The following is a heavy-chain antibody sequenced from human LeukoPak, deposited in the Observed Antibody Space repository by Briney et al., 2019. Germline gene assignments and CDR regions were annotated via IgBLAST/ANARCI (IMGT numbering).Heavy chain of an antibody. CDR2: ISSDGNNK. CDR3: AKGNDIGGYYYPHFDY. Sequence: GGSLRLSCAASGFTFSSYCMHWVRKAPGKGLEWVAVISSDGNNKNYVDSVKGRFTFSRDNSKNTLYLQMNSLRAEDTAVYYCAKGNDIGGYYYPHFDYWRQGPLVTVSS. V-gene: IGHV3-30*18. CDR1: GFTFSSYC. D-gene: IGHD3-22*01. J-gene: IGHJ4*02.